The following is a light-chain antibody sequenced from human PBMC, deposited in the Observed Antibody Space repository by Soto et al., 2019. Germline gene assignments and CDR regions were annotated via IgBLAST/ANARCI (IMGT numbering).Light chain of an antibody. CDR3: QQYGGAPDT. J-gene: IGKJ5*01. V-gene: IGKV3-20*01. Sequence: ESVLTQSRGALSLSPGERATLSCRSSQSVSSSYLAWYQQKPGQAPRLLIYGASSRATGIPERFSGSGSGTDFTLTISRLEPEDFAVYYCQQYGGAPDTFGQGTRLEIK. CDR1: QSVSSSY. CDR2: GAS.